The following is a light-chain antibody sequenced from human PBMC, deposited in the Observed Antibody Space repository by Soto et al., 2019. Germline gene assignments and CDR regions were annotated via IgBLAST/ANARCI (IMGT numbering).Light chain of an antibody. J-gene: IGLJ1*01. CDR3: TSYTSSSTLDV. Sequence: ALAQPASVSGSPGQSITISCTGTSSDVGGYNYVSWYQQHPGKAPKLIIYEVSNRPTGVSNRFSGSKSGHTASLTISGLQSEDEADYFCTSYTSSSTLDVFGTGTKVTVL. V-gene: IGLV2-14*01. CDR1: SSDVGGYNY. CDR2: EVS.